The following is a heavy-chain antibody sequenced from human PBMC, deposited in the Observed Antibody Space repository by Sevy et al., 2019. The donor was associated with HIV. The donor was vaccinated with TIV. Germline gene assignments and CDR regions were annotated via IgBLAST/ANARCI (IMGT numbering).Heavy chain of an antibody. Sequence: GGSLRLSCAASGFTFSTYAMHWVRQAPGKGLEWVAVILYDGSNKYYADFVKGRFTISRDNSKNTVYLQMNSLRAEDTAVYYCARDMDNYDSAGYQDAFDIWGQGTMVTVSS. J-gene: IGHJ3*02. CDR1: GFTFSTYA. CDR3: ARDMDNYDSAGYQDAFDI. CDR2: ILYDGSNK. D-gene: IGHD3-22*01. V-gene: IGHV3-30-3*01.